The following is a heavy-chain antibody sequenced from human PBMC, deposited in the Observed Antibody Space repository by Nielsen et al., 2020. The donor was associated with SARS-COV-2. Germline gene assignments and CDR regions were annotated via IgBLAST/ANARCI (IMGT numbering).Heavy chain of an antibody. Sequence: GESLKISCAASGFTFSSYAMSWVRQAPGKGLEWVGRIKSKTDGGTTDYAAPVKGRFTITRDDSKNTLYLQMNSLKTEDTAVYYCTTAIVNASHYWGQGNLVTVSS. CDR1: GFTFSSYA. J-gene: IGHJ4*02. CDR2: IKSKTDGGTT. CDR3: TTAIVNASHY. D-gene: IGHD2-21*01. V-gene: IGHV3-15*01.